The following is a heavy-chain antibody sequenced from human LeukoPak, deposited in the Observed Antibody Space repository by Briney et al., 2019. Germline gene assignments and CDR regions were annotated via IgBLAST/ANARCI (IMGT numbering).Heavy chain of an antibody. CDR3: AKDRGYSHYFDY. D-gene: IGHD2-21*01. J-gene: IGHJ4*02. CDR1: GFTFSSYA. CDR2: ISGSGGST. V-gene: IGHV3-23*01. Sequence: PGGSLRLSCAASGFTFSSYAMSWVRQAPGQGLEWVSAISGSGGSTYYADSVKGRFTISRDNSKNTLYLQMNSLRAEDTAVYYCAKDRGYSHYFDYWGQGTLVTVSS.